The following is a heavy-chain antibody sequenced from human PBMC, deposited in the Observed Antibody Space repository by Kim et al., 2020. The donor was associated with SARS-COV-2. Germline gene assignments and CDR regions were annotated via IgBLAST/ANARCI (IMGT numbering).Heavy chain of an antibody. V-gene: IGHV3-33*08. CDR3: ARDWVTMVRGGGYYYYGMDV. CDR1: GFTFSTYA. Sequence: GGSLRLSCAASGFTFSTYAMHWVRQAPGKGLEWVAVIWCDGGNEYYADSVQGRFTISRDNSKNILYLQMYSLRAEDTAVYYCARDWVTMVRGGGYYYYGMDVWGQGTTVTVSS. CDR2: IWCDGGNE. J-gene: IGHJ6*02. D-gene: IGHD3-10*01.